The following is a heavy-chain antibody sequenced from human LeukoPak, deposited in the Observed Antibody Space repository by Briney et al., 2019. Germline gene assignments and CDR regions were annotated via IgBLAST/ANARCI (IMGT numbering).Heavy chain of an antibody. D-gene: IGHD3-3*01. CDR1: AFSCSIHD. CDR3: AKGLGVVIDFLVFDT. CDR2: ISNSDNST. J-gene: IGHJ4*02. Sequence: GGSLRLSCAASAFSCSIHDMTWDRQAQGRGLEWVSTISNSDNSTYYADSGKGRLTFDRDNSKNTLYLHMNSLRAEDTAIYYCAKGLGVVIDFLVFDTWGPGTLVTVSS. V-gene: IGHV3-23*01.